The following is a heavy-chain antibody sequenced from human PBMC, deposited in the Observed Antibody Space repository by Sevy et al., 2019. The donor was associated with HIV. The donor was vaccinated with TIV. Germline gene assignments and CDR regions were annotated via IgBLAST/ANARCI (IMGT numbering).Heavy chain of an antibody. D-gene: IGHD1-26*01. CDR1: GFNFGSHA. CDR2: ISSDGNSQ. J-gene: IGHJ4*02. Sequence: GGSLRLSCAASGFNFGSHAMHWVRQAPGKGLDWVAVISSDGNSQYSADSVKGRFTISRDNSKNPLYLQMDSLGVEDTAVYYWARDLISGSYSQSLDYWGQRTLVTVSS. V-gene: IGHV3-30*04. CDR3: ARDLISGSYSQSLDY.